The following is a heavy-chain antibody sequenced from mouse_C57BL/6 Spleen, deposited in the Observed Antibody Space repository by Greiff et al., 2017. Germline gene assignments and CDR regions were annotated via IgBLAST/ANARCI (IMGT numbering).Heavy chain of an antibody. J-gene: IGHJ1*03. V-gene: IGHV1-64*01. D-gene: IGHD1-1*01. CDR3: ARSDYYGSSSYWYIEV. Sequence: QVQLQQPGAELVKPGASVKLSCKASGYTFTSYWMHWVKQRPGQGLEWIGMIHPNSGSTNYNEKFKSKATLTVDKSSSTAYMQLSSLTSEDSAVYYCARSDYYGSSSYWYIEVWGTGTTVTVSS. CDR2: IHPNSGST. CDR1: GYTFTSYW.